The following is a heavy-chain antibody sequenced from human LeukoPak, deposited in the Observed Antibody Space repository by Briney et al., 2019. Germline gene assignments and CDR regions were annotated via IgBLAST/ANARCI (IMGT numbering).Heavy chain of an antibody. D-gene: IGHD1-26*01. Sequence: GGSLRLSCAASGFTCSDYWMSWVRQAPGKGLEWVASMKQDGTETYDVDPVKGRFTISRDNAKNSVSLQMNSLRAEDTAVYYCARGSGDYHHDAFDIWGQGTMVTVSS. J-gene: IGHJ3*02. CDR2: MKQDGTET. V-gene: IGHV3-7*01. CDR1: GFTCSDYW. CDR3: ARGSGDYHHDAFDI.